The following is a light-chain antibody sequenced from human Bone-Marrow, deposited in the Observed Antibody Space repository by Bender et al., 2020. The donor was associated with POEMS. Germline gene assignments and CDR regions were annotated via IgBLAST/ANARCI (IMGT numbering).Light chain of an antibody. CDR3: SSFTGTDSWV. Sequence: QSVLTQPPSASGTPGQRVTISCSGGSIGRNPINWYQQLPGTAPRLVIYADDRRPSGVSNRFSGSKSGNTASLTISGLQAEDEADYYCSSFTGTDSWVFGGGTKLTVL. CDR2: ADD. CDR1: SIGRNP. J-gene: IGLJ3*02. V-gene: IGLV1-44*01.